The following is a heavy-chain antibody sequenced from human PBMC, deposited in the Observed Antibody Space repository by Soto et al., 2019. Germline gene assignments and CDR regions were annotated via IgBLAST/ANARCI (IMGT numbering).Heavy chain of an antibody. CDR2: INPNSGGT. CDR1: GYTFTGYY. Sequence: ASVKVSCKASGYTFTGYYMHWVRQAPGQGLEWMGWINPNSGGTNYAQKCQGRVTMTRDTSISTAYMERSRLRSDDTAVYCCARFYQYNWNYRSYYGMDVWREGTTVTVS. V-gene: IGHV1-2*02. J-gene: IGHJ6*02. D-gene: IGHD1-7*01. CDR3: ARFYQYNWNYRSYYGMDV.